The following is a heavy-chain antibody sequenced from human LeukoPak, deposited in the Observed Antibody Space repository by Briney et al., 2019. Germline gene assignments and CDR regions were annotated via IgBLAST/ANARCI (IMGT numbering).Heavy chain of an antibody. J-gene: IGHJ5*02. CDR2: ISSSGSTI. Sequence: GGSLRLSCAASGFTFSSYEMNWVRQAPGKGLEWVSYISSSGSTIYYADSVKGRFTISRDNAKNSLYLQMNSLRAEDTAVYYCAGESQPYSGYDVDWFDPWGQGTLVTVSS. V-gene: IGHV3-48*03. D-gene: IGHD5-12*01. CDR1: GFTFSSYE. CDR3: AGESQPYSGYDVDWFDP.